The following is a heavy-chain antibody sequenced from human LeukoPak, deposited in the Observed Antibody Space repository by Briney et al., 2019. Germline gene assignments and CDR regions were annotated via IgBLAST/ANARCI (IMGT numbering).Heavy chain of an antibody. V-gene: IGHV4-38-2*02. CDR2: IYHSGST. CDR3: ARTWTPGGDAFDI. Sequence: SETLSLTCTVSGYSISSGYYWGWIRQPPGKGLEWIGSIYHSGSTYYNPSLKSRVTISVDTSKNQFSLKLSSVTAADTAVYYCARTWTPGGDAFDISGQGTMFIVSS. D-gene: IGHD3/OR15-3a*01. J-gene: IGHJ3*02. CDR1: GYSISSGYY.